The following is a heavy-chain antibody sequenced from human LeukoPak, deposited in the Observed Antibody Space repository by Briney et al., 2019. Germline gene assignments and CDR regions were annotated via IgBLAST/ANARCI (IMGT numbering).Heavy chain of an antibody. CDR2: ISSSSSTI. Sequence: GGSLRLSCAASGFTYSSYSMNWVRQAPGKGLEWVSYISSSSSTIYYADSVKGRFTISRDNAKNSLYLQMNSLRAEDTAVYYCARIGDDYGDYYFDYWGQGTLVTVSS. CDR1: GFTYSSYS. D-gene: IGHD4-17*01. V-gene: IGHV3-48*01. J-gene: IGHJ4*02. CDR3: ARIGDDYGDYYFDY.